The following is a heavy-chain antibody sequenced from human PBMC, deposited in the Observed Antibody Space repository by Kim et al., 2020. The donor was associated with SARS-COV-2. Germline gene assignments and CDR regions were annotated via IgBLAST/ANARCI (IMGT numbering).Heavy chain of an antibody. D-gene: IGHD3-3*01. CDR1: GGSISSGGYY. V-gene: IGHV4-31*03. Sequence: SETLSLTCTVSGGSISSGGYYWSWIRQHPGKGLEWIGYIYYSGSTYYNPSLKSRVTISVDTSKNQFSLKLSSVTAADTAVYYCARATSTIFGVVSEFDYWDQVTVVTVST. CDR2: IYYSGST. CDR3: ARATSTIFGVVSEFDY. J-gene: IGHJ4*02.